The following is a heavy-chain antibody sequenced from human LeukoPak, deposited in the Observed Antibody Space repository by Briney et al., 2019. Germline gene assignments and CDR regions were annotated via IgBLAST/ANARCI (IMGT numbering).Heavy chain of an antibody. CDR1: GFTFSSYS. J-gene: IGHJ4*02. Sequence: PGGSLRLSCAASGFTFSSYSMNWVRQAPGKGLEWVSSISSSSSYIYYADSVKGRFTISRDNAKNSLYLQMNSLRAEDTAVYYCARDSTYYDSSGYYDYFDYWGQGTLVTVSS. CDR2: ISSSSSYI. D-gene: IGHD3-22*01. CDR3: ARDSTYYDSSGYYDYFDY. V-gene: IGHV3-21*01.